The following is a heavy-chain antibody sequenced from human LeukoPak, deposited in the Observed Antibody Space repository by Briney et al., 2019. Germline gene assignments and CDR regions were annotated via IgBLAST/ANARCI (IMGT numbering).Heavy chain of an antibody. CDR3: AKDVRYSYGPTDY. Sequence: GGSLRLSCAASGFTFSSYAMSWVRQAPGEGLEWVSAISGSGGSTYYADSVKGRFTISRDNSKNTLYLQMNSLRAEDTAVYYCAKDVRYSYGPTDYWGQGTLVTVSS. V-gene: IGHV3-23*01. CDR1: GFTFSSYA. D-gene: IGHD5-18*01. CDR2: ISGSGGST. J-gene: IGHJ4*02.